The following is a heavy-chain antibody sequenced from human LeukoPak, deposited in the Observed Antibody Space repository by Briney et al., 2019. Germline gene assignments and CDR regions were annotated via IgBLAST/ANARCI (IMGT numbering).Heavy chain of an antibody. CDR3: AKDGSDNWGLFDS. Sequence: PSETLSLTCTVSGGSISSSSYYWGWIRQSPGKGLEWIGSIPYIGRAYYNPSLKSRVTISVDTSNQFSLKLRSVTAADTAVYYCAKDGSDNWGLFDSWGQGTLVTVSS. D-gene: IGHD1-1*01. CDR2: IPYIGRA. V-gene: IGHV4-39*07. J-gene: IGHJ4*02. CDR1: GGSISSSSYY.